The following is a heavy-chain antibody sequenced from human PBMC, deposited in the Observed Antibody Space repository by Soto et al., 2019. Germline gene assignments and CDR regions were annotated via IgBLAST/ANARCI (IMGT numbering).Heavy chain of an antibody. V-gene: IGHV1-18*01. CDR2: ISAYNGNT. CDR1: GYTFTSYG. CDR3: ARVKNGEKRDWYFDL. Sequence: QVQLVQSGAEVKKPGASVKVSCKASGYTFTSYGISWVRQAPGQGLEWMGWISAYNGNTNYTQKLQGRVTMTTDTSTSTAYMELRSLRSDDTAVYYCARVKNGEKRDWYFDLWGRGTLVTVSS. J-gene: IGHJ2*01. D-gene: IGHD4-17*01.